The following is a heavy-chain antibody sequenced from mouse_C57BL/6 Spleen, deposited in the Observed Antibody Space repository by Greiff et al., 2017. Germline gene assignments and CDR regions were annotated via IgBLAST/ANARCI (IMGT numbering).Heavy chain of an antibody. V-gene: IGHV1-52*01. CDR1: GYTFTSYW. CDR2: IDPSDSET. Sequence: QVQLQQPGAELVRPGSSVKLSCKASGYTFTSYWMHWVKQRPIQGLEWIGNIDPSDSETHYNQKFKDKATLTVDKSSSTAYMQLSSLTSEDSAVYYCARGFDYDEGAWFAYWGQGTLVTVSA. D-gene: IGHD2-4*01. CDR3: ARGFDYDEGAWFAY. J-gene: IGHJ3*01.